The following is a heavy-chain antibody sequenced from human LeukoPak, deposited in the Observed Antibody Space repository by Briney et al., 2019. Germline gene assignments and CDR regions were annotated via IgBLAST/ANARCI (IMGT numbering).Heavy chain of an antibody. Sequence: KPSETLSLTCAVYGGSFSGYYWSWIRQPPGKGLEWIGEINHSGSTNYNPSLKSRVTISVDTSENQFSLKLSSVTAADTAVYYCAREKTAYYYDSSGFSEGAFDIWGQGTMVTVSS. V-gene: IGHV4-34*09. D-gene: IGHD3-22*01. CDR3: AREKTAYYYDSSGFSEGAFDI. CDR2: INHSGST. J-gene: IGHJ3*02. CDR1: GGSFSGYY.